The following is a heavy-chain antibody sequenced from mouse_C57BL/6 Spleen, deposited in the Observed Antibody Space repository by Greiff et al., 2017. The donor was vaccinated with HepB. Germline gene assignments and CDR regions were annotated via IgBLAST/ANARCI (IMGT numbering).Heavy chain of an antibody. J-gene: IGHJ3*01. D-gene: IGHD3-2*02. CDR1: GYTFTSYW. Sequence: VQLQQPGAELVKPGASVKLSCKASGYTFTSYWMQWVKQRPGQGLEWIGEIDPSDSYTNYNQKFKGKATLTVDTSSSTAYMQLSSLTSEDSAVYYCGQATAYWGQGTLVTVSA. V-gene: IGHV1-50*01. CDR3: GQATAY. CDR2: IDPSDSYT.